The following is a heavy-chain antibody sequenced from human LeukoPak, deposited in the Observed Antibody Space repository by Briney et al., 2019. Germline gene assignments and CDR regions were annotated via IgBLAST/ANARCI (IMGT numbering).Heavy chain of an antibody. D-gene: IGHD2-2*02. Sequence: PAGSLRLSCAASGFTFSCYAMSWVRQAPGKGLEWVSAISGSGGSTYYADSVKGRFTITRDNSKNTLYLQMNSRRAEDTAVYYCAKERGYWSSTSCYMDYWGQGTLVTVSS. CDR1: GFTFSCYA. CDR3: AKERGYWSSTSCYMDY. CDR2: ISGSGGST. J-gene: IGHJ4*02. V-gene: IGHV3-23*01.